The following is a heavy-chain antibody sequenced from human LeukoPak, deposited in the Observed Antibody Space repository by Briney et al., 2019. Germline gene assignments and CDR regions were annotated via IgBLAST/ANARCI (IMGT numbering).Heavy chain of an antibody. J-gene: IGHJ4*02. CDR2: ISSSGSYR. V-gene: IGHV3-21*04. D-gene: IGHD2-15*01. CDR3: ARGVYCSGGSCYQFDY. CDR1: GFTFSSYS. Sequence: GGSLRLSCAASGFTFSSYSMNWVRQAPGKGLEWVSSISSSGSYRYYADSVKGRFTISRDNAKSSLYLQMNSLRAEDTAVYYCARGVYCSGGSCYQFDYWGQGTLVTVSS.